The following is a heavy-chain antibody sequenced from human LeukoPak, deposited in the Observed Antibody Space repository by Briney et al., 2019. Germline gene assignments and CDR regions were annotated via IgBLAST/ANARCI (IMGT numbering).Heavy chain of an antibody. Sequence: GGSLRLSCAASGFTFSSYGMHWVRQAPGKGLEWVAVISYDGSNKYYADSVKGRFTISRDNSKNTLYLQMNSLRAEDTAVYYCAKGPTRRYFQHWGQGTLVTVSS. CDR1: GFTFSSYG. V-gene: IGHV3-30*18. CDR2: ISYDGSNK. CDR3: AKGPTRRYFQH. J-gene: IGHJ1*01.